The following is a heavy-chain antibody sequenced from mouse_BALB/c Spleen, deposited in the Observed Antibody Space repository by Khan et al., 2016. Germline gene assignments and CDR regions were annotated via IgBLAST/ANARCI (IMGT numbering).Heavy chain of an antibody. D-gene: IGHD2-1*01. CDR3: ASGNYEYDYVMDY. CDR2: IDPENGNT. V-gene: IGHV14-1*02. Sequence: EVQLQESGAELVRPGALVKLSCKASGFNIKDYYIHWVKQRPEQGLEWIGWIDPENGNTIYDPKFQAKASITADTSSNTAYLQLSSLTSEDTAVYYCASGNYEYDYVMDYWGQGTSVTVSS. CDR1: GFNIKDYY. J-gene: IGHJ4*01.